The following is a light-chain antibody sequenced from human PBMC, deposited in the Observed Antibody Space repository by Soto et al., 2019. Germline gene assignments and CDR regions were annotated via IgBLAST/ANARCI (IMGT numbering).Light chain of an antibody. CDR1: SSDVGGYNY. V-gene: IGLV2-14*01. J-gene: IGLJ1*01. CDR2: DVS. Sequence: QSVLTQPASVSGSPGQSITISCTGTSSDVGGYNYVSWYQQHPGKAPKLMIYDVSDRPSGVSNRFSGSKSGNTASLTISGLQAEDEADYYCSSYTSSSTRVFGPGTKLIVL. CDR3: SSYTSSSTRV.